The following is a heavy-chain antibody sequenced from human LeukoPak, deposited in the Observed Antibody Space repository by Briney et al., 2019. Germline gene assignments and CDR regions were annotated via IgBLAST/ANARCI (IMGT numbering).Heavy chain of an antibody. D-gene: IGHD3-22*01. CDR1: GFTFSSYA. CDR2: ISYDGSNK. J-gene: IGHJ4*02. V-gene: IGHV3-30-3*01. CDR3: ARGPIWYDSSGYYPPTGY. Sequence: PGRSLRLSCAASGFTFSSYAMHWVRLAPGKGLEWLAVISYDGSNKYYADSVKGRFTISRDNSKNTLYLQMNSLRAEDTAVYYCARGPIWYDSSGYYPPTGYWGQGTLVTVSS.